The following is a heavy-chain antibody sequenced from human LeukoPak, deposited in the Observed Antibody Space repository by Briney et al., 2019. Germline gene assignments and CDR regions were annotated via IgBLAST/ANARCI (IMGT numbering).Heavy chain of an antibody. CDR3: ASRVRGETYIAVFDY. CDR1: GYTFTGYY. CDR2: INPNSGGT. J-gene: IGHJ4*02. Sequence: ASVKVSCKASGYTFTGYYMHWVRQAPGQGLEWMGWINPNSGGTNYAQKFQGWVTMTRDTSISTAYMELSSLRADDTALYYCASRVRGETYIAVFDYWGQGTTVTVSS. D-gene: IGHD2-21*01. V-gene: IGHV1-2*04.